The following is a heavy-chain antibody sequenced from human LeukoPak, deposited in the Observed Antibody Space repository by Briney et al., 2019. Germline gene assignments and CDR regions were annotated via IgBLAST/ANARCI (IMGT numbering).Heavy chain of an antibody. J-gene: IGHJ4*02. CDR3: ARGYIDNLGYSPRSSFDS. CDR1: GFSFSSYS. D-gene: IGHD3-22*01. CDR2: ISSTSRSSYI. V-gene: IGHV3-21*01. Sequence: PGGSLRLSCAASGFSFSSYSMNWVRQAPGKGLEWLSSISSTSRSSYIFYAESVKGRFTISRDNTKNSLFLQMNSLVAEDTAVYYCARGYIDNLGYSPRSSFDSWGQGSLVTVSS.